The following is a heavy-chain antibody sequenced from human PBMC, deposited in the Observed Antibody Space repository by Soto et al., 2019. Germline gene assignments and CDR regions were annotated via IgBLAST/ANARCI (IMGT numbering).Heavy chain of an antibody. Sequence: ASVKVSCKASGYTFTSYALHWVRQAPGQRLEWMGWINAGNGNTKYSQKFQGRVTITRDTSASTSYMQLSSLRSEDTAVYYCARGEGYCSGGTCYRWFDPWGQGTLVTVSS. J-gene: IGHJ5*02. D-gene: IGHD2-15*01. V-gene: IGHV1-3*01. CDR3: ARGEGYCSGGTCYRWFDP. CDR1: GYTFTSYA. CDR2: INAGNGNT.